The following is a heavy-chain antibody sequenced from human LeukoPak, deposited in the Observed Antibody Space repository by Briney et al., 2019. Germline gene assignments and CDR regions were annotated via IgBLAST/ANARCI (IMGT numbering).Heavy chain of an antibody. Sequence: GRSLRLSCAASGFTFSSYGMHWVRQAPGKGLEWVAVIWYDGSNKYYADSVKGRFTISRDNSKNTLYLQMNSLRAEDTAVYYCARDCGGGYSSSWYASWGQGTLVTVSS. CDR1: GFTFSSYG. CDR3: ARDCGGGYSSSWYAS. J-gene: IGHJ5*01. V-gene: IGHV3-33*01. CDR2: IWYDGSNK. D-gene: IGHD6-13*01.